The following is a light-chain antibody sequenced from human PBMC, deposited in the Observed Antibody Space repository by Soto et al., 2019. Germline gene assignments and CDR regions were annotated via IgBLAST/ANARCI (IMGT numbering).Light chain of an antibody. CDR1: QSVLSTTNDKNY. CDR2: WAS. CDR3: QQYYTAPVT. Sequence: DIVMTQSPDSLAVSLGERATIKCKSSQSVLSTTNDKNYLVWYQQRPGQPPKMLLYWASTREPGVPDRFSGSGSGTDFTLTINSLQDEDLAVYYCQQYYTAPVTFGGGTKVEIK. J-gene: IGKJ4*01. V-gene: IGKV4-1*01.